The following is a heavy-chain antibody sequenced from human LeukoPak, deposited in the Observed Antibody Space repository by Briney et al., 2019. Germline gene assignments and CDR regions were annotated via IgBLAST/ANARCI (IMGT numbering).Heavy chain of an antibody. D-gene: IGHD3/OR15-3a*01. V-gene: IGHV3-7*01. J-gene: IGHJ4*02. Sequence: GGSLRLSCAASGFTFSSYWMSWVRQAPGKGLEWVANIKQDGSEKYYVDSVKGRFTISRDNATNSLYLQMNSLRAEDTAIYYCATNFGLFDYWGQGTLVTVSS. CDR2: IKQDGSEK. CDR1: GFTFSSYW. CDR3: ATNFGLFDY.